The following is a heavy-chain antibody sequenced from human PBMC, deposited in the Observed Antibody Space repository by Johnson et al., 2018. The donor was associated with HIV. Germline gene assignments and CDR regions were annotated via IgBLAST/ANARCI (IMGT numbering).Heavy chain of an antibody. Sequence: VQLVESGGGLVQPGRSLRLSCAASGFTFDDYAMHWVRQAPGKGLEWVSGLSWNSISIRYADSVKGRFTISRDNAKNSLYLQMNSLRPEDTAVYYCAKDQWSSSWTNDAFAMWGQGTMVTVSS. D-gene: IGHD6-13*01. J-gene: IGHJ3*02. CDR2: LSWNSISI. V-gene: IGHV3-9*01. CDR3: AKDQWSSSWTNDAFAM. CDR1: GFTFDDYA.